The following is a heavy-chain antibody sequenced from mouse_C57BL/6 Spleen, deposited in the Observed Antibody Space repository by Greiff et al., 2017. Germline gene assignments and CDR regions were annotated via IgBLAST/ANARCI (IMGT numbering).Heavy chain of an antibody. J-gene: IGHJ2*01. CDR3: ARGGVYGRSYGDYFDY. Sequence: VQLQQSGPELVKPGASVKMSCKASGYTFTDYNMHWVKQSHGKSLEWIGYINPNNGGTSYNQKFKGKATLTVDKSSSTAYMELRSLTSEDSAVYYCARGGVYGRSYGDYFDYWGQGTTLTVSS. V-gene: IGHV1-22*01. CDR2: INPNNGGT. CDR1: GYTFTDYN. D-gene: IGHD1-1*01.